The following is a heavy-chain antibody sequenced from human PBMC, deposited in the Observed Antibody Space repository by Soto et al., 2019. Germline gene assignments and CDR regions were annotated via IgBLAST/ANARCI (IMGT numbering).Heavy chain of an antibody. J-gene: IGHJ3*02. D-gene: IGHD5-18*01. CDR3: AKDCRYSYSYDTVDI. Sequence: EVQLLESGGGLVQPGGSLRLSCAASGFTFSSYAMSWVRQAPGQGLEWVSAISGSGVSTYYADSVKGRFTISRDNSKNTLYLQLNSMRAEDTAVYYCAKDCRYSYSYDTVDIWCQGTMVTVSS. V-gene: IGHV3-23*01. CDR2: ISGSGVST. CDR1: GFTFSSYA.